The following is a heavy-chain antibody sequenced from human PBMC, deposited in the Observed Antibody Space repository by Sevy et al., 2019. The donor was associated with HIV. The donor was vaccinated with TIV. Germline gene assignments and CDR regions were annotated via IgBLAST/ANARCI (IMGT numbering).Heavy chain of an antibody. CDR2: IQCDGSSQ. D-gene: IGHD2-8*01. V-gene: IGHV3-30*02. CDR3: AKNTAAVGVGGFDY. Sequence: GGSLRLSCAASGFTFSYSGMHWVRQAPGKGLEWVAFIQCDGSSQYYADSVKGRFTIHRDNSKKTLYLQMNSLTTDDTAVYYCAKNTAAVGVGGFDYWGQGALVTVSS. J-gene: IGHJ4*02. CDR1: GFTFSYSG.